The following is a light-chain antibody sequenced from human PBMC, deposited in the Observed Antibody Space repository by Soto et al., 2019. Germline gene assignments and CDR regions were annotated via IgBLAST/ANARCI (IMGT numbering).Light chain of an antibody. CDR1: SSDVGGYNY. Sequence: QPALTQPASVSGSPGQSITISCTGTSSDVGGYNYVSWYQHHPGKAPKLMIYQVSNRPSGVSNRFSGSKSGNTASLTISGLQAEDEADYYCSSYTSRNTRVFGGGTKLTVL. CDR3: SSYTSRNTRV. J-gene: IGLJ3*02. CDR2: QVS. V-gene: IGLV2-14*01.